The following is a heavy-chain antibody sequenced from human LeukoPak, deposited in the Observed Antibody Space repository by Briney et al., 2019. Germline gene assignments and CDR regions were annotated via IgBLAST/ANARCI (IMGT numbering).Heavy chain of an antibody. Sequence: PSETLSLTCTVSGGSISSYYWSWIRQPAGKGLEWIGRIYTSGSTNYNPSLKSRVTMSVETSKNQFSLKLSSVTAEDTAVYYCARTGTATLDAFDIWGQGTMVTVSS. J-gene: IGHJ3*02. CDR2: IYTSGST. CDR3: ARTGTATLDAFDI. V-gene: IGHV4-4*07. D-gene: IGHD1-1*01. CDR1: GGSISSYY.